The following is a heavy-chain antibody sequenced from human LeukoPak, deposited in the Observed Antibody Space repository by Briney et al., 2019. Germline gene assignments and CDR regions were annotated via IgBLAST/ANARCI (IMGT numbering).Heavy chain of an antibody. CDR2: IYHSGST. D-gene: IGHD2-15*01. J-gene: IGHJ4*02. V-gene: IGHV4-4*02. Sequence: PGGSLRLSCAASGFTFTYYSFSWVRQPPGKGLEWIGEIYHSGSTNYNPSLKSRVTISVDKSKNQFSLKLSSVTAADTAVYYCASANCSGGSCYIGSYFDYWGQGTLVTVSS. CDR3: ASANCSGGSCYIGSYFDY. CDR1: GFTFTYYSF.